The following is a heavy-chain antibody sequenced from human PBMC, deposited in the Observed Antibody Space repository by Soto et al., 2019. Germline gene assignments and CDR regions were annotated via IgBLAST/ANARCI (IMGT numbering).Heavy chain of an antibody. CDR3: DSLYIGSHQGIDY. CDR1: GGSISSGDYY. J-gene: IGHJ4*02. Sequence: QVQLQESGPGLVKPPQTLSLTCTVSGGSISSGDYYWSWIRQPPGKGLEWIGYIYYSGSTYYNPSLKSRFTRAEVTSKIQFSLKLSSVTAADTAMFYCDSLYIGSHQGIDYWGQGTLVTVSS. V-gene: IGHV4-30-4*01. CDR2: IYYSGST. D-gene: IGHD1-26*01.